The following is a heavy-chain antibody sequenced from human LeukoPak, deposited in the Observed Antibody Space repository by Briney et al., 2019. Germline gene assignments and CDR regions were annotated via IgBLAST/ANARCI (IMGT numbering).Heavy chain of an antibody. J-gene: IGHJ3*02. CDR2: IYTSGST. D-gene: IGHD1-26*01. V-gene: IGHV4-4*07. CDR1: GGSISSYY. CDR3: AREVGATLNDAFDI. Sequence: SETLSLTCIVSGGSISSYYWSWIRQPAGKGLEWIGRIYTSGSTNYNPSLKSRVTMSVDTSKNQFSLKLSSVTAADTAVYYCAREVGATLNDAFDIWGQGTMVTVSS.